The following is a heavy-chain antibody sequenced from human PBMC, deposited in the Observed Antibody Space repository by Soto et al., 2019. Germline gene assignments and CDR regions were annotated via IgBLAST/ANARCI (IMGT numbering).Heavy chain of an antibody. CDR2: IYYSGST. D-gene: IGHD3-22*01. CDR1: GGSISSYY. Sequence: PSETLSLTCTVSGGSISSYYWSWIRQPPGKGLEWIGYIYYSGSTNYNPSLKSRVTISVDTSKNQFSLKLSSVTAADTAVYYCARTYDDSGPNSGGYGFDIWGPGTMVPVSS. V-gene: IGHV4-59*01. J-gene: IGHJ3*02. CDR3: ARTYDDSGPNSGGYGFDI.